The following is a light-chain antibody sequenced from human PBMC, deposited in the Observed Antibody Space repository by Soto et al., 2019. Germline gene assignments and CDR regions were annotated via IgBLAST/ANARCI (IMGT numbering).Light chain of an antibody. J-gene: IGLJ3*02. CDR2: EVS. CDR1: SSDVGGYNY. V-gene: IGLV2-8*01. CDR3: NSYAGSNNWG. Sequence: QSVLTQPPSASVSPGQSVTISCTGTSSDVGGYNYVSWYQQHPGKAPKLMIYEVSKRPSGVPDRFSGSKSGNTASLTVSGLQAEEEADYYCNSYAGSNNWGFGGGTKLTVL.